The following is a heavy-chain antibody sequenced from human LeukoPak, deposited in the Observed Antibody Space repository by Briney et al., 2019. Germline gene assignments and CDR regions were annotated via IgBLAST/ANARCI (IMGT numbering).Heavy chain of an antibody. J-gene: IGHJ4*01. CDR1: GFTFSSYW. V-gene: IGHV3-74*01. Sequence: PGGSLRLSCAASGFTFSSYWMHWLRQAPGKGLVWVSRINSDGSSTNYADSVKGRFTISRDNAKNTLYLQMNSLRAEDTAMYYCARAVYYGNYLGYWGQGTLVTVSS. CDR3: ARAVYYGNYLGY. CDR2: INSDGSST. D-gene: IGHD3-3*01.